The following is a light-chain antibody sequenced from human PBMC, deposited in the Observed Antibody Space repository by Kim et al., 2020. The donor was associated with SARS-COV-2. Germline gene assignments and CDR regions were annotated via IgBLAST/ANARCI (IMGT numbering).Light chain of an antibody. CDR1: SSDVGGYNY. J-gene: IGLJ2*01. Sequence: QSALTQPASVSGSPGQSITISCTGTSSDVGGYNYVSWYQQHPGKAPKLMIYDVTNRPSGLPNRFSGSKSGNTAYMTISGLQAEDEADYYCSSHTSSSTGVLFGGGTQLTVL. V-gene: IGLV2-14*03. CDR3: SSHTSSSTGVL. CDR2: DVT.